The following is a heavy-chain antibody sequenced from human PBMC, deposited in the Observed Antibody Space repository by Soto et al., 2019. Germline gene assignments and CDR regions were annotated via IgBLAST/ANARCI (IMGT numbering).Heavy chain of an antibody. CDR1: GGTFSTYA. V-gene: IGHV1-69*01. J-gene: IGHJ3*02. CDR2: IIPIFGTA. CDR3: AREIFGVIISGGRDAFDI. Sequence: QVQLVQSGAEVKKPGSSVKVSCKASGGTFSTYAISWVRQAPGQGLEWMGGIIPIFGTAKYAQKFQGRVTITADESTSTAHMELSSLRSEDTAVYYCAREIFGVIISGGRDAFDIWGQGTMVTVSS. D-gene: IGHD3-3*01.